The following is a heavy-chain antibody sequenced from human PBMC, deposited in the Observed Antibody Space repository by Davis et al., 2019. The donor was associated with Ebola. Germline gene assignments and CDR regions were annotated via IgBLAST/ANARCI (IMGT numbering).Heavy chain of an antibody. CDR3: ARLDCTSASCYTGNFYYYYGVDV. J-gene: IGHJ6*02. D-gene: IGHD2-2*02. V-gene: IGHV3-23*01. Sequence: GESLKISCAASGFTFSHYAMSWVRQAPGKGLEWVSTVSGSSSYTYYADSVKGRFAISRDNSKNTLSLQLNSLRAEDTATYYCARLDCTSASCYTGNFYYYYGVDVWGQGTTVTVSS. CDR1: GFTFSHYA. CDR2: VSGSSSYT.